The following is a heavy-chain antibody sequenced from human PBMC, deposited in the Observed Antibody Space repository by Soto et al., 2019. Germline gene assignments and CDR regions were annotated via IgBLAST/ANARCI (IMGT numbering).Heavy chain of an antibody. Sequence: SETLSLTCAVYGGSFSGYYWSWIRQPPGKGLEWIGEINHSGSTNYNPSLKSRVTISVDTSKNQFSLKLSSVTAADTAVYYCARGPGWYFDYWGQGTLVTVSS. CDR1: GGSFSGYY. CDR3: ARGPGWYFDY. V-gene: IGHV4-34*01. J-gene: IGHJ4*02. CDR2: INHSGST. D-gene: IGHD2-15*01.